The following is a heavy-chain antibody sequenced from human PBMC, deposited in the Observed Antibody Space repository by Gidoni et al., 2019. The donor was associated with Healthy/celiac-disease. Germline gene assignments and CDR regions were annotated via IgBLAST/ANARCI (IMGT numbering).Heavy chain of an antibody. D-gene: IGHD2-21*02. J-gene: IGHJ4*02. CDR2: ISSSSSYT. V-gene: IGHV3-11*06. Sequence: QVQLVESGGGLVKPGGSLRLSCAASGFTFSDYYMSWIRQAPGKGLEWVSYISSSSSYTNDADSVKGRFTIARDNAKNSLYLQMNSLRAEDTAVYYCARTVVTPGLGDYWGQGTLVTVSS. CDR3: ARTVVTPGLGDY. CDR1: GFTFSDYY.